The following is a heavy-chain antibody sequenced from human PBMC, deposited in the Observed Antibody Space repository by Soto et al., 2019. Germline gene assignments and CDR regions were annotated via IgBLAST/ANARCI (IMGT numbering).Heavy chain of an antibody. Sequence: QVQLQQWGAGLLKPSETLSLTCAVYGGSVGSVSGYYWSGIRQPPGKVLEWIGEINHSGSTNYNPFLKSRVSISVDTSRNQFYLQLSSVTAADTAVYYCARHNSVSSRYYYYYYCMDVWCQVTTVTVSS. J-gene: IGHJ6*02. CDR3: ARHNSVSSRYYYYYYCMDV. V-gene: IGHV4-34*01. D-gene: IGHD3-22*01. CDR1: GGSVGSVSGYY. CDR2: INHSGST.